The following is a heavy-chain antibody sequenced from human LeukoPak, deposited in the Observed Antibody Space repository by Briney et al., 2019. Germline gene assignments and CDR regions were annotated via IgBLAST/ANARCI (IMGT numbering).Heavy chain of an antibody. CDR1: GDSISSYY. CDR2: MHNGVHT. Sequence: SETLSLTCTVPGDSISSYYWGWIRQPPGKGLEWIAYMHNGVHTNYNPSLKSRVTISGVTSKNQFSLKLTSVTAADTAVYFCAATIRRDYGDTVLNYWGQGTLVTVSS. V-gene: IGHV4-59*01. D-gene: IGHD4/OR15-4a*01. CDR3: AATIRRDYGDTVLNY. J-gene: IGHJ4*02.